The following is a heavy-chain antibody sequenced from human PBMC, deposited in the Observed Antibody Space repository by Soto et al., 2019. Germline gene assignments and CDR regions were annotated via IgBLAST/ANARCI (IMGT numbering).Heavy chain of an antibody. CDR3: VRKRSVAVTPWWFVP. Sequence: SQALSLTSTGSAGFISRDDYSVIRHPPGKGLEWIGYIYHSGSSNYNPSLKSRVTILLDTSKNQLSLKLGSVTAADTAVYYCVRKRSVAVTPWWFVPRGKXTLGTSPQ. CDR1: AGFISRDD. V-gene: IGHV4-59*08. D-gene: IGHD6-19*01. J-gene: IGHJ5*02. CDR2: IYHSGSS.